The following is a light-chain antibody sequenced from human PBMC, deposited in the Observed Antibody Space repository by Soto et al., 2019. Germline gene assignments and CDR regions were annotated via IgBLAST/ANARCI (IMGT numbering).Light chain of an antibody. J-gene: IGLJ1*01. CDR2: DVS. CDR3: SSYTTSNTRQIV. V-gene: IGLV2-14*03. CDR1: SSDVGVYNY. Sequence: QSALTQPASVSGSPGQSITISGTGTSSDVGVYNYVSWYQHHPGKAPKLIIYDVSNRPSGVSNRFSGSKSGNTASLTISGLQPEDEADYYCSSYTTSNTRQIVFGTGTKLTVL.